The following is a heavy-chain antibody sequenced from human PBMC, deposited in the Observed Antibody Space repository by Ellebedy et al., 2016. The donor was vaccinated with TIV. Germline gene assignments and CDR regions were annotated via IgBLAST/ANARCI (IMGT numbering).Heavy chain of an antibody. V-gene: IGHV3-23*01. Sequence: GGSLRLXCAASGFSLSNSFMSWIRQAPGKGLKWASTLTADGRSTYFADSVKGRFTISRDNSKNTVYLQMNSLRSEDTAVYYCRPGHYSDAWGQGTLVTVSS. CDR1: GFSLSNSF. CDR2: LTADGRST. J-gene: IGHJ4*02. CDR3: RPGHYSDA.